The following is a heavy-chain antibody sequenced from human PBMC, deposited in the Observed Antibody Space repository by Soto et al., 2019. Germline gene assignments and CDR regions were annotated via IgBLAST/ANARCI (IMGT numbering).Heavy chain of an antibody. CDR3: ARDHGNSYPKPQAFDI. J-gene: IGHJ3*02. CDR1: GGSISSGDYY. D-gene: IGHD4-4*01. Sequence: SLTCTVSGGSISSGDYYWSWIRQPPGKGLEWIGYIYYSGSTYYNPSLKSRVTISVDTSKNQFSLKLSSVTAADTAVYYCARDHGNSYPKPQAFDIWGQGTMVTVSS. CDR2: IYYSGST. V-gene: IGHV4-30-4*01.